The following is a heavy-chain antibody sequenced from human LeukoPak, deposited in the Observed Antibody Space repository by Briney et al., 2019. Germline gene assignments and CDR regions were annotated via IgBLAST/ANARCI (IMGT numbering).Heavy chain of an antibody. V-gene: IGHV1-2*04. J-gene: IGHJ4*02. CDR2: INPNSGGT. CDR3: ARVAGGIYGSGSYLDY. Sequence: ASVKVSCKASGYTFTGYYMHWVRQAPGQGLEWMGWINPNSGGTNYAQKFQGWVTTTRDTSISTAYMELSRLRSDDTAVYYCARVAGGIYGSGSYLDYWGQGTLVTVSS. CDR1: GYTFTGYY. D-gene: IGHD3-10*01.